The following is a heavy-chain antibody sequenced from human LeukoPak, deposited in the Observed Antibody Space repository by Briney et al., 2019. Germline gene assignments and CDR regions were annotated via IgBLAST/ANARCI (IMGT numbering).Heavy chain of an antibody. J-gene: IGHJ4*02. CDR2: IKQDGSEK. CDR1: GFTFSSYW. Sequence: GGSLRLSCAASGFTFSSYWMSWVRQAPGKGLEWVANIKQDGSEKYCVDSVKGRFTISRDNAKNSLYLQMNSLRAEDTALYYCARGEACSSTSCYFSLVDYWGQGTLVTVSS. CDR3: ARGEACSSTSCYFSLVDY. D-gene: IGHD2-2*01. V-gene: IGHV3-7*03.